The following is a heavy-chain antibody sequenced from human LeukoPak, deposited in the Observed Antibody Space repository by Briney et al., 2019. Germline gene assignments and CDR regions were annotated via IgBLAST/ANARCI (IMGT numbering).Heavy chain of an antibody. CDR3: ARDKGLWFGESDRYFDY. D-gene: IGHD3-10*01. Sequence: GSLRLSCAASGFTFSSYAMHWVRQAPGKGLEWVAVISYDGSNKYYADSVKGRFTISRDNSKNTLYLQMNSLRAEDTAVYYCARDKGLWFGESDRYFDYWGQGTLVTVSS. J-gene: IGHJ4*02. V-gene: IGHV3-30-3*01. CDR2: ISYDGSNK. CDR1: GFTFSSYA.